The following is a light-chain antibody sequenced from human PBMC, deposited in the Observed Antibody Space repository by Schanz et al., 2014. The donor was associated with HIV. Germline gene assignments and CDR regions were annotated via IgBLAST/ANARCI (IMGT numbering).Light chain of an antibody. CDR1: NNDIGSYTY. CDR2: GVF. Sequence: SALTQPASVSGSPGQSITFSCTGTNNDIGSYTYVSWYQQHPDKAPKLVVYGVFDRPSGVSNRFSGSKSGNTASLTIYDLQREDEADYYCSSLSTSGAPLFGTGTKLPVL. J-gene: IGLJ1*01. V-gene: IGLV2-14*03. CDR3: SSLSTSGAPL.